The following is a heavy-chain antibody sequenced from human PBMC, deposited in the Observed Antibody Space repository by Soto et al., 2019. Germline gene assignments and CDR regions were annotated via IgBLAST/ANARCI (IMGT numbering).Heavy chain of an antibody. CDR3: ATEKRGVVVAATPNWFDP. CDR2: IYYSGST. V-gene: IGHV4-39*01. D-gene: IGHD2-15*01. J-gene: IGHJ5*02. CDR1: GGSISSSSYY. Sequence: SSETLSLTCTVSGGSISSSSYYWGWIRQPPGKGLEWIGSIYYSGSTYYNPSLKSRVTISVDTSKNQFSLKLSSVTAADTAVYYCATEKRGVVVAATPNWFDPWGQGTLVTVSS.